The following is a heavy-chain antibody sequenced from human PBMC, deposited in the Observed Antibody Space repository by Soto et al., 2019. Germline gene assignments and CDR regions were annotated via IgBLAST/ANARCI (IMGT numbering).Heavy chain of an antibody. D-gene: IGHD2-8*02. CDR3: TSQGLVPTNY. Sequence: EVQLVESGGGLVQPGGSLKLSCAASGFTFSGSAMHWVRQASGKGLEWVGRIRSKANSYATAYAASVKGRFTISRDDSKNTAYLQMNSLKTEDTAVYYCTSQGLVPTNYWGQGTLVTVSS. V-gene: IGHV3-73*01. CDR2: IRSKANSYAT. J-gene: IGHJ4*02. CDR1: GFTFSGSA.